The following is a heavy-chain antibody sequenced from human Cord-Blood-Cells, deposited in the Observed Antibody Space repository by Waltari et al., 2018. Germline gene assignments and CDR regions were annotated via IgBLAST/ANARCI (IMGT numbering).Heavy chain of an antibody. D-gene: IGHD5-12*01. J-gene: IGHJ4*02. V-gene: IGHV4-38-2*01. Sequence: QVQLQESGPGLVKPSETLSLTCAVSGYSISSGSYWGWIRQPPGKGLEWIGSIYQSGSTYNNPSLKSRVTISVDTSKNQFSLKLSSVTAADTAVYYCARKAATNFDYWGQGTLVTVSS. CDR1: GYSISSGSY. CDR3: ARKAATNFDY. CDR2: IYQSGST.